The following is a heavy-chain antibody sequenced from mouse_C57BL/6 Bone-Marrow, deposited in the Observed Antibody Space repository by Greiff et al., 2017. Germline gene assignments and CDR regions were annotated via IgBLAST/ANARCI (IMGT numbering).Heavy chain of an antibody. V-gene: IGHV1-9*01. J-gene: IGHJ1*03. CDR2: ILPGSGST. CDR3: ARIPRWLLPLHWYFDV. D-gene: IGHD2-3*01. CDR1: GYTFTGYW. Sequence: QVQLQQSGAELMKPGASVKLSCKATGYTFTGYWIEWVKQRPGHGLEWIGEILPGSGSTNYNEKFKGKATFTADTSSNTAYMQLSSLPTEDSAIYYCARIPRWLLPLHWYFDVWGTGTTVTVSS.